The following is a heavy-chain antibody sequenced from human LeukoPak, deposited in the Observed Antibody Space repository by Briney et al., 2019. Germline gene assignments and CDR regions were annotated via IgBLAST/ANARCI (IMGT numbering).Heavy chain of an antibody. CDR3: ARDDCGDTCYPGGY. CDR2: INAGNGDT. CDR1: GYTFTNV. J-gene: IGHJ4*02. Sequence: ASVKVSCKASGYTFTNVVHWVRQAPGQSPEWMGWINAGNGDTKYSQNFQGRGTITRDTSASTAYMELSSLTSEDTALYYCARDDCGDTCYPGGYWGQGTLVTVSS. D-gene: IGHD2-21*01. V-gene: IGHV1-3*01.